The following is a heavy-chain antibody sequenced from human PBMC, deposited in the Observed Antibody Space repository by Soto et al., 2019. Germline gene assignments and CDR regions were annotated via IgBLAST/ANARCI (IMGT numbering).Heavy chain of an antibody. CDR3: ARDRDSSADAFDI. Sequence: PGGSLRLSCAASGFTFSSYSMNWVRQAPGKGLEWVSSISSSSSYIYYADSVKGRFTISRDNAKNSLYLQMNSLRAEDTAVYYCARDRDSSADAFDIWGQGTMVTVSS. D-gene: IGHD3-22*01. J-gene: IGHJ3*02. CDR1: GFTFSSYS. CDR2: ISSSSSYI. V-gene: IGHV3-21*01.